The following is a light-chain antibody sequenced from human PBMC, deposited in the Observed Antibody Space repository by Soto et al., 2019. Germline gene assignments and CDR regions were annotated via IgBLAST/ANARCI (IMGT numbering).Light chain of an antibody. V-gene: IGKV4-1*01. CDR3: QQYYSPPVT. CDR1: QSVLYSSNNKNY. J-gene: IGKJ3*01. CDR2: WAS. Sequence: DIVMTQSPDSLAVSLGERATINCKSSQSVLYSSNNKNYLAWYQQKPGQPPKLLIYWASTRESGVPDRFSGSGSGTDFTLTISSLQAEDVAVYYCQQYYSPPVTFGPGTKVDIK.